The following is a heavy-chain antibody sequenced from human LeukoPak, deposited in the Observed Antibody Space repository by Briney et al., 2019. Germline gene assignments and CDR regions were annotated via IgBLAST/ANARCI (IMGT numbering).Heavy chain of an antibody. CDR3: ARDDGDYVPFDY. Sequence: PGGSLRLSCVGSGFTFSSYWMSWVRQAPGKGLEWVANIKQDGSEKYYVDSVKGRFTISRDNAKNSLYLQMNNLRAEDTAVYYCARDDGDYVPFDYWGQGTLVTVSS. CDR1: GFTFSSYW. CDR2: IKQDGSEK. J-gene: IGHJ4*02. V-gene: IGHV3-7*01. D-gene: IGHD4-17*01.